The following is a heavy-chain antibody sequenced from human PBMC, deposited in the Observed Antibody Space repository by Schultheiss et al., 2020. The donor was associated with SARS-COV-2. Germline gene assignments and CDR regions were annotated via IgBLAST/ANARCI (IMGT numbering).Heavy chain of an antibody. CDR2: IDWDDDK. Sequence: SGPTLVKPTQTLTLTCTFSGFSLSTSGMRVSWIRQPPGKALEWLARIDWDDDKFYSTSLKTRLTISKDTSKNQVVLTMTNMDPVDTATYYCARIPLQGYGFSDWGQGTLVTVSS. J-gene: IGHJ4*02. D-gene: IGHD5-18*01. V-gene: IGHV2-70*04. CDR1: GFSLSTSGMR. CDR3: ARIPLQGYGFSD.